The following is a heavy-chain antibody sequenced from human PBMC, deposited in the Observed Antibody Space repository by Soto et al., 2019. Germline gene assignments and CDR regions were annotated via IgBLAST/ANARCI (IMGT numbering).Heavy chain of an antibody. J-gene: IGHJ6*02. CDR2: IYYSGST. V-gene: IGHV4-31*03. CDR1: GGSISSGGYY. D-gene: IGHD1-1*01. Sequence: SSETLSLTCTVSGGSISSGGYYWSWIRQHPGKGLEWIGYIYYSGSTYYNPSLKSRVTISVDTSKNQFSLKLSSVTAADTAVYYCARGYTDYYYGMDVWGQGTTVTVSS. CDR3: ARGYTDYYYGMDV.